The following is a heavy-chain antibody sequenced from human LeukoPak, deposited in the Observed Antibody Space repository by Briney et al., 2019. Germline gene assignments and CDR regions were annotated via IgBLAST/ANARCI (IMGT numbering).Heavy chain of an antibody. J-gene: IGHJ6*03. V-gene: IGHV7-4-1*02. Sequence: ASVKVSCKASGYTFTSYAMNWVRQAPGQGLEWMGWINTNTGNPTYAQGFTGRFGFSFDTSVSTAYLQISSLKAEDTAVYYCASNSAFYYYYMDVWGKGTTVTVSS. D-gene: IGHD4-11*01. CDR1: GYTFTSYA. CDR2: INTNTGNP. CDR3: ASNSAFYYYYMDV.